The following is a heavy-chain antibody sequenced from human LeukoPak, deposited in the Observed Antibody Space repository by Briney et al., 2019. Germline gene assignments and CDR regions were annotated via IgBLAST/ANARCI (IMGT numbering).Heavy chain of an antibody. Sequence: ASVKVSCKASGYTLTNYAIHWVRQAPGQRLEWMGWFNSDTGNTEYSQKFQGRVSISRDTSANTAYMEVNRLRPEDTAVFYCVSGGPNKSGWTLDYWGQGTLVTVSS. CDR1: GYTLTNYA. D-gene: IGHD6-19*01. CDR2: FNSDTGNT. V-gene: IGHV1-3*01. J-gene: IGHJ4*02. CDR3: VSGGPNKSGWTLDY.